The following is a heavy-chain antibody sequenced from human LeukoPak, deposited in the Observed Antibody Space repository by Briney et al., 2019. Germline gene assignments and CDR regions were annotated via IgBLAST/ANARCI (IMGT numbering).Heavy chain of an antibody. CDR3: ARQIASAGTAGFDF. Sequence: SETLSLTCTVSGGSVSSYYWSWIRQPAGKGLGWIGRIYSTGSTNYNPSLKSRVTMSVDTSKNQFSLRLRSVSAADTAVYYCARQIASAGTAGFDFWGQGALVTVSS. CDR2: IYSTGST. CDR1: GGSVSSYY. J-gene: IGHJ4*02. V-gene: IGHV4-4*07. D-gene: IGHD6-13*01.